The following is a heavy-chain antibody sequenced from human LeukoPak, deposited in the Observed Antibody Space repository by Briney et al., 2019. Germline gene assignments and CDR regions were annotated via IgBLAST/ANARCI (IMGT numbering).Heavy chain of an antibody. J-gene: IGHJ4*02. V-gene: IGHV3-11*01. CDR1: GFTFSDYY. Sequence: PGGSLRLSCAASGFTFSDYYMSWIRQAPGKGLEWVSYISSSGSTIYYADSVKGRFTISRDNAKNTLYLQMNSLRAEDMAVYYCAKSHSVEQRGYFDYWGQGTLVTVSS. D-gene: IGHD1/OR15-1a*01. CDR2: ISSSGSTI. CDR3: AKSHSVEQRGYFDY.